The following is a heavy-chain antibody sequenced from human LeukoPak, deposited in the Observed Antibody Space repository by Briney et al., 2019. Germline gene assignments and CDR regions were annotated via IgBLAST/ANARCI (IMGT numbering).Heavy chain of an antibody. V-gene: IGHV1-2*02. Sequence: ASVKVSCKASGYTFTGYYMHWVRQAPGQGLEWMGWINPNSGGTNYAQKFQGRVTMTRDTSISTAYMELSRLRSDDTAVYYCARGSSGWNPRHWFDPWGQGTLVTVSS. D-gene: IGHD6-19*01. CDR2: INPNSGGT. J-gene: IGHJ5*02. CDR3: ARGSSGWNPRHWFDP. CDR1: GYTFTGYY.